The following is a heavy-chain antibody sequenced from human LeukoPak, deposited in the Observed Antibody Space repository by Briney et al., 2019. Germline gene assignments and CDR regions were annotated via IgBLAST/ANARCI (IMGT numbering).Heavy chain of an antibody. Sequence: GGSLRPSCAASGLTFSSYSMNWVRQAPGKGLEWVSSISSSSSYIYYADSVKGRFTISRDNAKNSLYLQMNSLRAEDTAVYYCARLGFLGYSYGIDYWGQGTLVTVSS. D-gene: IGHD5-18*01. CDR2: ISSSSSYI. CDR3: ARLGFLGYSYGIDY. CDR1: GLTFSSYS. J-gene: IGHJ4*02. V-gene: IGHV3-21*04.